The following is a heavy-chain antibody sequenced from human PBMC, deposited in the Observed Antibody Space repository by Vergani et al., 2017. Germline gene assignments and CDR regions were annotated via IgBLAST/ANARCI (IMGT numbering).Heavy chain of an antibody. CDR1: RSTFKTYG. CDR3: ATPQTVTTGGMEV. Sequence: QGQLVESGGGIVQPGRSLTLSCVASRSTFKTYGMHWVRQAPGKGLEWVGLIYYDGSNAYYADSVKGRFTISRDNSKNTLYLQMSSLRAEDTAVYYCATPQTVTTGGMEVWGQGTTVIVSS. J-gene: IGHJ6*02. D-gene: IGHD4-17*01. CDR2: IYYDGSNA. V-gene: IGHV3-33*01.